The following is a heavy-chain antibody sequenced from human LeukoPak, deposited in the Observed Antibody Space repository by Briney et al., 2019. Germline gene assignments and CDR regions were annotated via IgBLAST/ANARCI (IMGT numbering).Heavy chain of an antibody. J-gene: IGHJ4*02. CDR2: IRSKAYGGTI. CDR3: AVGGPEY. CDR1: GFTFGDYA. Sequence: PGGSLRLSCTASGFTFGDYAMTWVRQAPGKGLEWVGFIRSKAYGGTIEYAASVKGRFTISRDDSKSIAYLRMNSLKTEDTAVYYCAVGGPEYWGQGTLVTVSS. V-gene: IGHV3-49*04.